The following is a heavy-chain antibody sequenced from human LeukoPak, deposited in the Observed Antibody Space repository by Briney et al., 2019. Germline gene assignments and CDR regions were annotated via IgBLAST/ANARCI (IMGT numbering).Heavy chain of an antibody. J-gene: IGHJ4*02. V-gene: IGHV1-2*06. D-gene: IGHD1-26*01. CDR1: GYTFTGYY. Sequence: GASVKVSCKASGYTFTGYYMHWVRHAPGQGLEWMGRINPNSGGTNYAQKFQGRVTMTRDTSISTAYMELSRLRSDDTAVYYCARVPPRGSGSYNLFDYWGQGTLVTVSS. CDR2: INPNSGGT. CDR3: ARVPPRGSGSYNLFDY.